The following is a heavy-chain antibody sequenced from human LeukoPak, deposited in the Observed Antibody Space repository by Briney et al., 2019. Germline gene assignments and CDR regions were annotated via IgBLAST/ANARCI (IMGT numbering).Heavy chain of an antibody. CDR2: INWNGGST. CDR3: ARGLVGANGAFDI. J-gene: IGHJ3*02. CDR1: GFTFDDCG. D-gene: IGHD1-26*01. Sequence: GGSLRLSCAASGFTFDDCGMSWVRQAPGKGLEWVSGINWNGGSTGYADSVKGRFTISRDNAKNSLYLQMNSLRAEDTASYYCARGLVGANGAFDIWGQGTMATVSS. V-gene: IGHV3-20*04.